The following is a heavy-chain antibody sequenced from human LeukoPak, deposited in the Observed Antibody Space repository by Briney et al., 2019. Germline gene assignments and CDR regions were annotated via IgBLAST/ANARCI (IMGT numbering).Heavy chain of an antibody. J-gene: IGHJ5*02. V-gene: IGHV4-39*07. CDR3: ARGTYSNYWSHWFDP. Sequence: SETLSLTCTVSGGSISSSSYYWGWIRQPPGKGLEWIGSIYYSGSTYYNPSLKSRVTISVDTSKNQFSLKLSSVTAADTAVYYCARGTYSNYWSHWFDPWGQGTLVTVSS. CDR2: IYYSGST. D-gene: IGHD4-11*01. CDR1: GGSISSSSYY.